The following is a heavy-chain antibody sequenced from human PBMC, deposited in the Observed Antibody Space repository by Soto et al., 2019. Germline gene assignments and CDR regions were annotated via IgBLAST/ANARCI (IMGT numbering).Heavy chain of an antibody. CDR1: GYSFTSHY. CDR3: ARERGGIDY. V-gene: IGHV1-46*01. D-gene: IGHD3-10*01. J-gene: IGHJ4*02. CDR2: IYPGGVNI. Sequence: ASVKVSCKAIGYSFTSHYMHWVRQAPGQGLEWMGTIYPGGVNIGYAQKFQGRVTMTRNTSISTAYMELSSLRSEDTAVYYCARERGGIDYWGQGTLVTVSS.